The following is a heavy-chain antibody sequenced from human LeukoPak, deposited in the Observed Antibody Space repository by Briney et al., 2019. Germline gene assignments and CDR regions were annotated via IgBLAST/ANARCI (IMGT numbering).Heavy chain of an antibody. V-gene: IGHV3-23*01. CDR3: AKGLGSERATVVTPIGFSDS. J-gene: IGHJ4*02. Sequence: PGGSLRLSCAASGFTFSNYAMSWVRQAPGKGLEWVSAISGRGGTTYSANSVKGRFTVSRDNSKNTLYLQMNSLKPEDTAVYFCAKGLGSERATVVTPIGFSDSWGQGTLVTVSS. CDR2: ISGRGGTT. D-gene: IGHD4-23*01. CDR1: GFTFSNYA.